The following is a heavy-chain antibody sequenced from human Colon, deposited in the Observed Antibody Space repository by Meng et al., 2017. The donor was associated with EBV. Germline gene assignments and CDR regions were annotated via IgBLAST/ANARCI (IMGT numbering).Heavy chain of an antibody. J-gene: IGHJ4*02. V-gene: IGHV3-23*01. CDR3: VPSP. CDR2: ISGGGDNI. D-gene: IGHD1-14*01. Sequence: VQVSEYGGGLVTAGWALRRYWAVTGFTFISHTMSWVRQAPGKGLEGVSGISGGGDNIYYADSVKCRFTISRDNSKNTVDLQMNSLRAEDTAVYYCVPSPGGQGTLVTVSS. CDR1: GFTFISHT.